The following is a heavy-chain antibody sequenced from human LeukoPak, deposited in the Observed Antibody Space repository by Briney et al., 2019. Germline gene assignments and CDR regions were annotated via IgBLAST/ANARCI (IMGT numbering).Heavy chain of an antibody. CDR1: GFTFSSYA. D-gene: IGHD1-14*01. CDR3: AKRTITFDY. Sequence: GGSLRLSCATSGFTFSSYAMSWVSQAPGKGLEWISAISDNTYYADSVKGRFTISRDNSKNTLYLQMNSLRAEDTAVYYCAKRTITFDYWGQGTLVTVSS. V-gene: IGHV3-23*01. J-gene: IGHJ4*02. CDR2: ISDNT.